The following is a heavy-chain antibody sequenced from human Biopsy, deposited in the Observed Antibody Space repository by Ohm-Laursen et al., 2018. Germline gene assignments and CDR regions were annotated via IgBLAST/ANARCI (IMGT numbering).Heavy chain of an antibody. J-gene: IGHJ5*02. Sequence: GASVKVSCKASGYTFTSYYMHWVRQAPGQGLEWMGIINPSCGSTTYAQKFQGRVTMTRDTSTSTVYMELSSLRSEDTAVYYCARNAWPTLSTMIVVVKGFNWFDPWGQGTLVTVSS. CDR2: INPSCGST. V-gene: IGHV1-46*01. CDR1: GYTFTSYY. CDR3: ARNAWPTLSTMIVVVKGFNWFDP. D-gene: IGHD3-22*01.